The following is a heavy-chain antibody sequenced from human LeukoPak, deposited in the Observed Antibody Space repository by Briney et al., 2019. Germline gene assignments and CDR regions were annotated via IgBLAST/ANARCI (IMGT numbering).Heavy chain of an antibody. CDR1: GFTFSRYA. CDR2: ISSNGGST. J-gene: IGHJ4*02. Sequence: GGSLRLSCSASGFTFSRYAMHWVRQAPGKGLEYVSAISSNGGSTYYADSVKGRFTISRDNSKNTLYLQMSSLRAEDTAVYYWEKDNSYDSSGYYSCYFDYGGRGPLVPVSS. V-gene: IGHV3-64D*09. D-gene: IGHD3-22*01. CDR3: EKDNSYDSSGYYSCYFDY.